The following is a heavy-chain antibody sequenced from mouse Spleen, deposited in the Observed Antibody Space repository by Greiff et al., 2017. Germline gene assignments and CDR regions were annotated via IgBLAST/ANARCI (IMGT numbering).Heavy chain of an antibody. V-gene: IGHV1-69*01. CDR3: ARKGFFTTVVATGFDY. D-gene: IGHD1-1*01. CDR1: GYTFTSYW. CDR2: IDPSDSYT. Sequence: QVQLQQPGAELVMPGASVKLSCKASGYTFTSYWMHWVKQRPGQGLEWIGEIDPSDSYTNYNQKFKGKATLTVDKSSSTAYMQLSSLTSEDSAVYYCARKGFFTTVVATGFDYWGQGTTLTVSS. J-gene: IGHJ2*01.